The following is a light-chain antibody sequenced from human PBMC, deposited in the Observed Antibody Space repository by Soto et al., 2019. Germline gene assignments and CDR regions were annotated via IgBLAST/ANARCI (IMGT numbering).Light chain of an antibody. Sequence: QSVLTQPPSVSGAPGQRVTISCTGSSSNIGAGYDVHWYQQLPGTAPKLLIYGNSNRPSGVPDRFSGSKSGTSAYLAITGLQAEDEADYYCQSYDSSLSGYVFGTGTKLNVL. V-gene: IGLV1-40*01. CDR3: QSYDSSLSGYV. CDR1: SSNIGAGYD. CDR2: GNS. J-gene: IGLJ1*01.